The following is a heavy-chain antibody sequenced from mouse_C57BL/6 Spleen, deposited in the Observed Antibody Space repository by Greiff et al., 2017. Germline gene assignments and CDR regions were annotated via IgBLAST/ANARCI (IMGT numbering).Heavy chain of an antibody. CDR2: IDPSDSET. CDR3: AIEYYGSSYIDY. Sequence: QVHVKQPGAELVRPGSSVKLSCKASGYTFTSSWMHWVKQRPIQGLEWIGNIDPSDSETHYNQKFKDKATLTVATSSSTAYMQLSSLTSDDSAVYDCAIEYYGSSYIDYWGQGTTLTVS. V-gene: IGHV1-52*01. J-gene: IGHJ2*01. CDR1: GYTFTSSW. D-gene: IGHD1-1*01.